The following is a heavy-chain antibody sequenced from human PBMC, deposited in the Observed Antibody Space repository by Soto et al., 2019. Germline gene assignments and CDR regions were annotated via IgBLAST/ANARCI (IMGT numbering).Heavy chain of an antibody. V-gene: IGHV5-51*01. D-gene: IGHD3-10*01. CDR1: GYSFTSYW. CDR3: ARHTLGEFIYYYYGMDV. J-gene: IGHJ6*02. CDR2: IYPGDSDT. Sequence: GESLKISCKGSGYSFTSYWIGWVRQMPGKGLEWMGIIYPGDSDTRYSPSFQGQVTISAGKSIRTAYLQGSSLKASDTAMYYCARHTLGEFIYYYYGMDVWGQGTTVTVSS.